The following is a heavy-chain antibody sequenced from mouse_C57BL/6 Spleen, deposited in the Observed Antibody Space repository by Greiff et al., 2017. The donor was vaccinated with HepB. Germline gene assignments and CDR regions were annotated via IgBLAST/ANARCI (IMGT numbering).Heavy chain of an antibody. CDR3: TRNYGKGYFDY. V-gene: IGHV1-15*01. J-gene: IGHJ2*01. CDR1: GYTFTDYE. D-gene: IGHD1-1*01. CDR2: IDPETGGT. Sequence: VKLMESGAELVRPGASVTLSCKASGYTFTDYEMHWVKQTPVHGLEWIGAIDPETGGTAYNQKFKGKAILTADKSSSTAYMELRSLTSEDSAVYYCTRNYGKGYFDYWGQGTTLTVSS.